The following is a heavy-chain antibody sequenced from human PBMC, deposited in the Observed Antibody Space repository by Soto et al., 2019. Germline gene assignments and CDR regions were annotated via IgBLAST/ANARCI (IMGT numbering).Heavy chain of an antibody. J-gene: IGHJ1*01. V-gene: IGHV3-21*01. CDR1: GFTFSSYS. CDR3: ARDSLYCSGGSCYSVAYFQH. D-gene: IGHD2-15*01. Sequence: PGGSLRLSCAASGFTFSSYSMNWVRQAPGKGLEWVSSISSSSSYIYYADSVKGRFTISRDNAKNSLYLQMNSLRAEDTAVYYCARDSLYCSGGSCYSVAYFQHWGQGTLVTVSS. CDR2: ISSSSSYI.